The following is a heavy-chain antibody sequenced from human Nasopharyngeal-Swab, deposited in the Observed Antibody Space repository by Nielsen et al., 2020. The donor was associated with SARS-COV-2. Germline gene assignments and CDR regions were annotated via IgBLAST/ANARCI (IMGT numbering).Heavy chain of an antibody. CDR3: ARGYGSGSYYAYYYYGMDV. J-gene: IGHJ6*02. V-gene: IGHV1-18*01. CDR2: ISAYNGNT. CDR1: GYTFTSCG. Sequence: ASVKVSCKASGYTFTSCGISWVRQAPGQGLEWMGWISAYNGNTNYAQKLQGRVTMTTDTSTSTAYMELRSLRSDDTAVYYCARGYGSGSYYAYYYYGMDVWGQGTTVTVSS. D-gene: IGHD3-10*01.